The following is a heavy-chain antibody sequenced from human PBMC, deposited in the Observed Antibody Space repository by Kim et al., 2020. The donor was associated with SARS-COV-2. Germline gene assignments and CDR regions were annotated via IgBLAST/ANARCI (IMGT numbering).Heavy chain of an antibody. CDR1: GYTFTSYA. CDR2: INAGNGNT. J-gene: IGHJ5*02. Sequence: ASVKVSCKASGYTFTSYAMHWVRQAPGQRLEWMGWINAGNGNTKYSQKFQGRVTITRDTSASTAYMELSSLRSEDTAVYYCARDRPVYSSGWAKNWFDPWGQGTLVTVSS. D-gene: IGHD6-19*01. CDR3: ARDRPVYSSGWAKNWFDP. V-gene: IGHV1-3*01.